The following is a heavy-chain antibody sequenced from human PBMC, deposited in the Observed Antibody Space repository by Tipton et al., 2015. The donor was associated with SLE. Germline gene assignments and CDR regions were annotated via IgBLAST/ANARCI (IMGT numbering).Heavy chain of an antibody. J-gene: IGHJ4*02. V-gene: IGHV3-33*01. CDR2: IWYDGSNK. Sequence: QLVQSGGGVVQPGRSLRFSCAASGFTFRNAGMHWVRQAPGKGLEWVAFIWYDGSNKYYAESVKGRFAVSRDNTKNTLWLEIDSLRVEDTAIYYCARDRGWPAAHFDVWGQGTLLTVSS. CDR3: ARDRGWPAAHFDV. D-gene: IGHD2-15*01. CDR1: GFTFRNAG.